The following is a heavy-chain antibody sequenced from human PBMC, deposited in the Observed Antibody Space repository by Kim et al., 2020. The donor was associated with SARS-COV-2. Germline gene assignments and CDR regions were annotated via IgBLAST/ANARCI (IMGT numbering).Heavy chain of an antibody. CDR1: GGSISSYY. J-gene: IGHJ6*02. CDR3: ARVPRLWFGYDRLGYYYGMDV. V-gene: IGHV4-59*13. CDR2: IYYSGST. D-gene: IGHD3-10*01. Sequence: SETLSLTCTVSGGSISSYYWSWIRQPPGKGLEWIGYIYYSGSTNYNPSLKSRVTISVDTSKNQFSLKLSSVTAADTAVYYCARVPRLWFGYDRLGYYYGMDVWGQGTTVTVSS.